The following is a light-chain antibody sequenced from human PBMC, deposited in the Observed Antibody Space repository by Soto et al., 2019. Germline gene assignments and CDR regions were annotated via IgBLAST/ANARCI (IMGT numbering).Light chain of an antibody. Sequence: QLVLTQSPSASASPGASVKLTCTLSSGHTTYAIAWHQQQPEKGPRYLMKVNSDGSHSKGDGIPDRFSGSSSGAERYLIISSLQSEDEADYYCQTWGTGIVVFGGGTQLTVL. CDR1: SGHTTYA. J-gene: IGLJ2*01. V-gene: IGLV4-69*01. CDR2: VNSDGSH. CDR3: QTWGTGIVV.